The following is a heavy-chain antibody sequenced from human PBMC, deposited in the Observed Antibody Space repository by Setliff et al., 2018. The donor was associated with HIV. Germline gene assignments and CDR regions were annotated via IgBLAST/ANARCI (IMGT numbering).Heavy chain of an antibody. CDR1: GGSTSSSSNY. V-gene: IGHV4-39*07. J-gene: IGHJ4*02. Sequence: SETLSLTCTVSGGSTSSSSNYWAWIRQPPGKGLEWIGNMHYSGTTYYNPSLKSRVLISVDTSKNELSLKLSSVTAADTAVYYCARLWENWPGPHYHFDYWGQGALVTVSS. CDR3: ARLWENWPGPHYHFDY. D-gene: IGHD1-26*01. CDR2: MHYSGTT.